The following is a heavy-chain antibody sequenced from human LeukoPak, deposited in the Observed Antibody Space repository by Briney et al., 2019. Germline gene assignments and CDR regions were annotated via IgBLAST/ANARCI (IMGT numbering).Heavy chain of an antibody. CDR3: AKGVVVTAAPFDY. Sequence: PGGSLRLSCAASGFTFSSYGMHWVRQAPGKGLGWVAFIRYDGSNKYYADSVKGRFTISRDNSKNTLYLQMNSLRAEDTAVYYCAKGVVVTAAPFDYWGQGTLVTVS. J-gene: IGHJ4*02. V-gene: IGHV3-30*02. D-gene: IGHD2-21*02. CDR1: GFTFSSYG. CDR2: IRYDGSNK.